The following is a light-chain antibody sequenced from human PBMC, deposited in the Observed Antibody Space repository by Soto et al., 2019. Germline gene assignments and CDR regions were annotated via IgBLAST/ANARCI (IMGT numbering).Light chain of an antibody. Sequence: EIVVTQSPGTLSLSLGERATLSCRASQSVSSNYVAWYQQKPGQAPRLLIYGTFRRAAGIPDRFSASGSATDFSLTISRLQPEDFAVYYWQHYGSTPPDTFGQGTKVEIK. V-gene: IGKV3-20*01. CDR2: GTF. CDR3: QHYGSTPPDT. CDR1: QSVSSNY. J-gene: IGKJ2*01.